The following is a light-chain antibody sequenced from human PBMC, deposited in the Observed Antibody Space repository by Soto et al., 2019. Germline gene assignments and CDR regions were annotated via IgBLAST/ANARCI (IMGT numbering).Light chain of an antibody. CDR3: QQYISSLGYT. CDR2: GTS. Sequence: DIVLTQSPGTLSLSPGERATLSCRASQSIATQFFTWSQQRPGQAPRVLIYGTSTRATGIPDRFSGSGSGTDFTLTISRLEPEDFAVYYCQQYISSLGYTFGQGTKLEIK. CDR1: QSIATQF. V-gene: IGKV3-20*01. J-gene: IGKJ2*01.